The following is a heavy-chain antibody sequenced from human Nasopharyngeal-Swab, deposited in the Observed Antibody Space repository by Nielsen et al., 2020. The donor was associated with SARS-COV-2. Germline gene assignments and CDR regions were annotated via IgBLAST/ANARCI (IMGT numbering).Heavy chain of an antibody. CDR1: GGTFSSYA. V-gene: IGHV1-69*01. J-gene: IGHJ6*02. CDR2: IIPIFGTA. Sequence: KVSCQASGGTFSSYAISWVRQAPGQGLEWMGGIIPIFGTANYAQKFQGRVTITADESTSTAYMELSSLRSEDTAVYYCARARNYVRAAAGTDYYGMDVWGQGTTVTVSS. D-gene: IGHD6-13*01. CDR3: ARARNYVRAAAGTDYYGMDV.